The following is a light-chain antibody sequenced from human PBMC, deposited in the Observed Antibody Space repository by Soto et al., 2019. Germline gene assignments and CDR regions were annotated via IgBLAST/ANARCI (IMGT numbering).Light chain of an antibody. CDR1: QTISTY. J-gene: IGKJ2*01. V-gene: IGKV1-39*01. Sequence: DIQMTQSPSSLSASVGDRVTITCRASQTISTYLNWYQQKPGKAPRLLIYDASSLLSGVPSRFRGSGSGTDFTLIIASLQPEDFSTYYCQQSDSTPYTFGQGTKVEI. CDR3: QQSDSTPYT. CDR2: DAS.